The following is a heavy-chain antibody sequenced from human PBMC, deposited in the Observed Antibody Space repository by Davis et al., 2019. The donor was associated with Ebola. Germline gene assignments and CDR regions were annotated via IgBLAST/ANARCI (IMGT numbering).Heavy chain of an antibody. J-gene: IGHJ5*02. CDR2: INHSGST. CDR3: ARRIFGGRGWFDP. D-gene: IGHD3-3*01. CDR1: GGSFSGYY. V-gene: IGHV4-34*01. Sequence: SETLSLTCAVYGGSFSGYYWSWIRQPPGKGLEWIGEINHSGSTNYNPSIKSRVTISVDTSKNQFSLKLSSVTAADTAVYYCARRIFGGRGWFDPWGQGTLVTVSS.